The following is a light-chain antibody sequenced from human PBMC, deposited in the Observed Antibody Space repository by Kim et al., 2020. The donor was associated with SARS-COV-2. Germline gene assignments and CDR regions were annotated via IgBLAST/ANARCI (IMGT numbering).Light chain of an antibody. CDR3: QHLGT. Sequence: LQMTQSPSTLSASEGDRVSITCRASQSISGWLAWYQQKPGKAPKLLIYHASSLEGGVPSRFSGGGSGTEFTLTINNLQPDDFATYYCQHLGTFGLGTKVDIK. CDR1: QSISGW. J-gene: IGKJ1*01. V-gene: IGKV1-5*01. CDR2: HAS.